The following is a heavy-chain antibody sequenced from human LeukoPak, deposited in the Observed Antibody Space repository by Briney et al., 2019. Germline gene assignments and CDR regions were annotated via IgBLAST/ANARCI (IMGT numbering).Heavy chain of an antibody. Sequence: GGSLRLSCAASGFTVYNNHMSWVRQAPGKGLDWVSVIFSGGSTYYADSVKGRFTISRDNSKNTVSLQMNSLRAEDTAIYYCARGRYHALDYWGQGTLVTVSS. V-gene: IGHV3-53*01. CDR2: IFSGGST. D-gene: IGHD3-9*01. CDR1: GFTVYNNH. J-gene: IGHJ4*02. CDR3: ARGRYHALDY.